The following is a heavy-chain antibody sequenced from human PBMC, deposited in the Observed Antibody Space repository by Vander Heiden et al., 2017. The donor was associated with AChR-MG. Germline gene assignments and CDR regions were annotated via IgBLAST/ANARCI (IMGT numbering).Heavy chain of an antibody. CDR3: ARLYGDYLDY. V-gene: IGHV5-51*01. Sequence: EVKLVESGAEVKKPGESLKISCKGYGYSFTSYWIGWVRQMPRESPEWMGIIYPGYSDTSYSPSFQGQVTISADKSISTAYLQWSSLKASDTAMYYCARLYGDYLDYWGQGTLVTVSS. CDR1: GYSFTSYW. CDR2: IYPGYSDT. D-gene: IGHD4-17*01. J-gene: IGHJ4*02.